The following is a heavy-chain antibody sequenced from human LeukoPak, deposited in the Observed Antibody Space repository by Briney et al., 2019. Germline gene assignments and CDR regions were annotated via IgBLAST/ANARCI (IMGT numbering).Heavy chain of an antibody. Sequence: GRSLKLSCAASGFTFSSYAMHWVRQAPGKGLEWVAVISYDGSNKYYADSVKGRFTISRDNSKNTLYLQMNSLRAEDTAVYYCARVIAARSFLFDYWGQGTLDTVSS. CDR1: GFTFSSYA. CDR2: ISYDGSNK. J-gene: IGHJ4*02. V-gene: IGHV3-30-3*01. D-gene: IGHD6-6*01. CDR3: ARVIAARSFLFDY.